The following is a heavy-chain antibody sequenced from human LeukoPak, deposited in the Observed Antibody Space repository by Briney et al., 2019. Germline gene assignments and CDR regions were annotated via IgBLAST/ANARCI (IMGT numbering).Heavy chain of an antibody. D-gene: IGHD3-22*01. CDR2: IYHSGST. CDR1: GGSISSYY. CDR3: ARYDRSAFTHDF. J-gene: IGHJ4*02. Sequence: SETLSLTCTVSGGSISSYYWSWIRQPPGKGLEWIGYIYHSGSTNYNPSLKSRATISMDTSKNQFSLRLSSVTASGTAVYYCARYDRSAFTHDFWGQGTLVTVSS. V-gene: IGHV4-59*01.